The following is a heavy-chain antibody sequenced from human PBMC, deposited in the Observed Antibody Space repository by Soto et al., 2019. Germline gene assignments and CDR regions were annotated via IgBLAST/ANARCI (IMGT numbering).Heavy chain of an antibody. V-gene: IGHV1-18*04. CDR2: VSGYNADT. CDR1: GYIFTDYG. CDR3: ARDLRWSSGWALDY. J-gene: IGHJ4*02. Sequence: QLVQSGGEVKKPGASVRVSCKASGYIFTDYGISWVRQAPGQGLEWMGWVSGYNADTSYAQRFQDRVKMTRDTATRTAYMELRSLTSDDSAIFCCARDLRWSSGWALDYWGQGTLVTVSS. D-gene: IGHD6-19*01.